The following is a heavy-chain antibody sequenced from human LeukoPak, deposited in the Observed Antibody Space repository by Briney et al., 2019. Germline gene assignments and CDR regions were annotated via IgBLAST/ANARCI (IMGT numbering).Heavy chain of an antibody. Sequence: ASVKVSCKASGGTFSSYAISWVRQAPGQGLEWMGRIIPIFGIANYAQKFQGRVTITADKSTSTAYMELSSLRSEDTAVYYCARDGDLVVPAALYYFDYWGQGTLVTVSS. J-gene: IGHJ4*02. D-gene: IGHD2-2*01. CDR3: ARDGDLVVPAALYYFDY. V-gene: IGHV1-69*04. CDR2: IIPIFGIA. CDR1: GGTFSSYA.